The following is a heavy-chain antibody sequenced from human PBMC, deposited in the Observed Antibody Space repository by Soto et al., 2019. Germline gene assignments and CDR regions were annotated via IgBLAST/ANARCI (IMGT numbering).Heavy chain of an antibody. V-gene: IGHV4-30-4*01. CDR2: IYYSGST. CDR1: GGSISSGDYY. Sequence: SETLSLTCTVSGGSISSGDYYWSWIRQPPGKGLEWIGYIYYSGSTYYNPSLKGRVTISVDTSKSQFSLKLSSVTAADTAVYYCARGGYYGSGSYYLDYWGQGTLVTVSS. D-gene: IGHD3-10*01. CDR3: ARGGYYGSGSYYLDY. J-gene: IGHJ4*02.